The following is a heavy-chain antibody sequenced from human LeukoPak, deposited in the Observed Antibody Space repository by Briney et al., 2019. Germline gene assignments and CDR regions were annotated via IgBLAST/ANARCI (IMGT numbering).Heavy chain of an antibody. CDR3: ATNVVVPAAMSYYYYGMDV. CDR1: GFTFDDYA. D-gene: IGHD2-2*01. CDR2: ISGDGDST. J-gene: IGHJ6*02. Sequence: GGSLRLSCAASGFTFDDYAMHWVRQAPGKGLEWVSLISGDGDSTYYADSVKGRFTISRDNSKNSLYLQMNSLRTEDTALYYCATNVVVPAAMSYYYYGMDVWGQGTTVTVS. V-gene: IGHV3-43*02.